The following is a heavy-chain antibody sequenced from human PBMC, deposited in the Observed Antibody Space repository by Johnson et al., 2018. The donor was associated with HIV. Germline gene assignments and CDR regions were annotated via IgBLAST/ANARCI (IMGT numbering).Heavy chain of an antibody. Sequence: QVQLVESGGGVVRPGGSLRPSCAASGFTFDDYGMSWVRQAPGQGLEWVAVISYDGSNKYYADSLKDRFTISRDNSKNTLYLQMNSLRAEDTAVYYCARDYREANAFDIWGQGTMVTVSS. CDR3: ARDYREANAFDI. CDR2: ISYDGSNK. D-gene: IGHD1-26*01. CDR1: GFTFDDYG. V-gene: IGHV3-30*03. J-gene: IGHJ3*02.